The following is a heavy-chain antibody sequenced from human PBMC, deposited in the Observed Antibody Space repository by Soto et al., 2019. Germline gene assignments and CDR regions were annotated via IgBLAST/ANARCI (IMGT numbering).Heavy chain of an antibody. CDR1: GYTFTSYF. V-gene: IGHV1-18*01. CDR2: ISAYNGNT. J-gene: IGHJ4*02. CDR3: AGDLARSDD. D-gene: IGHD3-10*01. Sequence: QVQLVQSGAEVKKPGASVKVSCKASGYTFTSYFISWVRQAPGQGLEWMGWISAYNGNTNYGQKLQGRVTMTTDTSTSTAYMEPSSRGSDDRGVYCCAGDLARSDDWGQGTMVTVSS.